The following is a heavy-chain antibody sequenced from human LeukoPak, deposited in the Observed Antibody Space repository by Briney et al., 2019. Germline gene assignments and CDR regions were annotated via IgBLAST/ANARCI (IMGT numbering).Heavy chain of an antibody. CDR3: ASQGTGYHSV. Sequence: PGGSLRLSCAASGFTFSTYPMSWVRQAPGKGLEWVSSISENGAGKYYADSAKGRFTISRDNSRNTMYLQMHSLRVGDTAVYYCASQGTGYHSVWGQGTLVTVSS. CDR1: GFTFSTYP. CDR2: ISENGAGK. V-gene: IGHV3-23*01. J-gene: IGHJ4*02. D-gene: IGHD3/OR15-3a*01.